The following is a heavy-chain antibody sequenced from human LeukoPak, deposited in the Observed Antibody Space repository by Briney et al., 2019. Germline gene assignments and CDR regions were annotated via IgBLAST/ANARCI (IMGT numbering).Heavy chain of an antibody. CDR3: ARGRDAYKVGY. CDR1: GVSLSGFY. Sequence: SETLSLTCTVSGVSLSGFYWNWIRQPPRKGLEGVGYSHTGGSISSNPSLNSRVAFSMDTSKNQVSLRLNSVTATDTAVYYCARGRDAYKVGYWGQGTLVTVSS. D-gene: IGHD5-24*01. V-gene: IGHV4-4*08. J-gene: IGHJ4*02. CDR2: SHTGGSI.